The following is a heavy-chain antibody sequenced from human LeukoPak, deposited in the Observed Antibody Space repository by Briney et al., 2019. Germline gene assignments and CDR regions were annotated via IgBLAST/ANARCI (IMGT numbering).Heavy chain of an antibody. CDR2: IYHSGST. CDR3: ARGGGWIQLWLPNKPFDY. J-gene: IGHJ4*02. Sequence: SETLSLTCTVSGGSISSYYWSWIRQPPGKGLEWIGYIYHSGSTNYNPSLKSRVTISVDTSKNQFSLKLSSVTAADTAVYYCARGGGWIQLWLPNKPFDYWGQGTLVTVSS. CDR1: GGSISSYY. D-gene: IGHD5-18*01. V-gene: IGHV4-59*12.